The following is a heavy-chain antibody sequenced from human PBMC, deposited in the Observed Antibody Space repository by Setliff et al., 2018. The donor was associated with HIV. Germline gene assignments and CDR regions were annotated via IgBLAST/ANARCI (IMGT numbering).Heavy chain of an antibody. Sequence: LSLTCTVSGDSISGNYYWAWIRQPPGKGLEWIATVFSGGSSKYNPSLWSRVTVSVDTSKNQFYLKMDSVTAADTAFYYCARYGPASVIWFGYLDYWGPGMSVTVSS. CDR1: GDSISGNYY. D-gene: IGHD3-10*01. CDR2: VFSGGSS. V-gene: IGHV4-39*01. CDR3: ARYGPASVIWFGYLDY. J-gene: IGHJ4*02.